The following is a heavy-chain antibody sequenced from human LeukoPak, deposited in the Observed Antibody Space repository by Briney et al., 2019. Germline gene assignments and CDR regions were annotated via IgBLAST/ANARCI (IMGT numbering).Heavy chain of an antibody. D-gene: IGHD6-13*01. V-gene: IGHV1-18*01. CDR3: ARAVIAAAGTVVDY. Sequence: ASVKVSCKASGYTFTSYGISWVRQAPGQGLEWMGWISAYNGNTNYAQKLQGRVTMTTDTSTGTAYMELRSLRSDDTAVYYCARAVIAAAGTVVDYWGQGTLVTVSS. J-gene: IGHJ4*02. CDR1: GYTFTSYG. CDR2: ISAYNGNT.